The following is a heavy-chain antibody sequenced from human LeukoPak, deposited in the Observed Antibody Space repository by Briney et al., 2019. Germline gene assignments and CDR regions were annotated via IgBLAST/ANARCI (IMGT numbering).Heavy chain of an antibody. J-gene: IGHJ4*02. CDR2: IYYSGST. CDR3: ASGLHAYYFDY. CDR1: GGSISSYY. V-gene: IGHV4-59*01. Sequence: SETLSLTCTVSGGSISSYYWSWIRQPPGKGLEWIGYIYYSGSTNYNPSLKSRVTISVDTSKNQFSLKLSSVNAADTAVYYCASGLHAYYFDYWGQGTLVTVSS.